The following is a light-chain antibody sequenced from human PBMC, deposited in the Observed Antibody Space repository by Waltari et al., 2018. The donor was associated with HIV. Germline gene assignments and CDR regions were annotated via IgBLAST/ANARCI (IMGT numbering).Light chain of an antibody. V-gene: IGKV1-39*01. CDR1: QTIRNF. J-gene: IGKJ1*01. CDR3: QQSYGTPWT. Sequence: DIQMTQSPSSLSASVGDRVTITCRASQTIRNFLNWYQQRPGKGPALLIYAASTLQAGVPSRFSGSGSGEDFALTISSLQPEDFATYYCQQSYGTPWTFGPGTNVEI. CDR2: AAS.